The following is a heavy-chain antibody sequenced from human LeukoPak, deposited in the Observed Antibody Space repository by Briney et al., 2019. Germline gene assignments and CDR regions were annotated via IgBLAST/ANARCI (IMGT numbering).Heavy chain of an antibody. D-gene: IGHD6-13*01. V-gene: IGHV4-59*01. CDR2: IYYSGST. CDR1: GGSISSYY. Sequence: SETLSLTCTVSGGSISSYYWSWIRQPPGKGLEWIGYIYYSGSTNYNPSLKSRVTISVDTSKNQFSLKLSSVTAADTAVYYCARGQQQLVRGGFDYWGQGTLVTVSS. CDR3: ARGQQQLVRGGFDY. J-gene: IGHJ4*02.